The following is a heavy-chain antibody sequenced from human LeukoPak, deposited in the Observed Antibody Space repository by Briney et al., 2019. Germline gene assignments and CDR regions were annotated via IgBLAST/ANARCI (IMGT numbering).Heavy chain of an antibody. J-gene: IGHJ4*02. V-gene: IGHV3-21*01. CDR3: APDSSSWGYFDY. CDR2: ISSSSSYI. CDR1: GFTVSSNY. D-gene: IGHD6-13*01. Sequence: GGSLRLSCAASGFTVSSNYMSWVRQAPGKGLEWVSSISSSSSYIYYADSVKGRFTISRDNAKNSLYLQMNSLRAEDTAVYYCAPDSSSWGYFDYWGQGTLVTVSS.